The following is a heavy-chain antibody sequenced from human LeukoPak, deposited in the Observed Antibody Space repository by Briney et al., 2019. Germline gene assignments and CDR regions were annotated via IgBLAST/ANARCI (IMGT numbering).Heavy chain of an antibody. V-gene: IGHV3-23*01. Sequence: GGSLRLSCAASGVTFSSYAMSWVRQAPGKGLEWVSAISGSGGSTYYADSVKGRFTISRDNSKNTLYLQMDSLRAEDTAVYYCVKRYCSSTSCYTDHAPHHDAFDIWGQGTMVTVSS. J-gene: IGHJ3*02. CDR2: ISGSGGST. CDR3: VKRYCSSTSCYTDHAPHHDAFDI. D-gene: IGHD2-2*02. CDR1: GVTFSSYA.